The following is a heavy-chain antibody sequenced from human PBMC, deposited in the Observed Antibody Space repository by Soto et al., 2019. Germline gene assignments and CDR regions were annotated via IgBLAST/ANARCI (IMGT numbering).Heavy chain of an antibody. V-gene: IGHV4-34*01. J-gene: IGHJ4*02. CDR2: INHSGST. CDR1: GGSFSGYY. CDR3: ARGVIAARAPFVY. D-gene: IGHD6-6*01. Sequence: QVQLQQWGAGLLKPSETLSLTCAVYGGSFSGYYWSWIRQPPGTGLEWIGEINHSGSTNYNPSLQSRVTISVDTSKNQFSQKLSSVTSADTAVYYCARGVIAARAPFVYWGQGTLVTVSS.